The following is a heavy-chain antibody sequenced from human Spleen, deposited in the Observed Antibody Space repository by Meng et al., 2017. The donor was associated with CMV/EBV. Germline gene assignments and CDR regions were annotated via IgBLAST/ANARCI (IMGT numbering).Heavy chain of an antibody. CDR1: GYTFTSYG. CDR2: ISPYNGYT. V-gene: IGHV1-18*01. Sequence: ASVKVSCKASGYTFTSYGIDWVRQAPGQGLEWMGWISPYNGYTNYTQKLQGRVTMTTDTSTSTAYMELRSLRSDDTAVYYCATEGTGTNTNHWGQGTLVTVSS. D-gene: IGHD2-8*01. J-gene: IGHJ5*02. CDR3: ATEGTGTNTNH.